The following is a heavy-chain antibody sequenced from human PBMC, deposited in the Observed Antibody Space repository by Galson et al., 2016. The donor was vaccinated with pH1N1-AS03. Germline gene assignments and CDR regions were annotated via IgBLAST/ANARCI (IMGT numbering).Heavy chain of an antibody. V-gene: IGHV1-2*06. J-gene: IGHJ4*02. CDR1: GYPFTAYY. Sequence: SVKVSCKASGYPFTAYYMHWVRQAPGQGLEWMGRSNPDTGGTNSAQEFQGRVTLTMDTSSRTAYMALTWLTPDDTAVYYCARSHPAFDSSGYYYDYWGQGTLVTVSS. CDR3: ARSHPAFDSSGYYYDY. D-gene: IGHD3-22*01. CDR2: SNPDTGGT.